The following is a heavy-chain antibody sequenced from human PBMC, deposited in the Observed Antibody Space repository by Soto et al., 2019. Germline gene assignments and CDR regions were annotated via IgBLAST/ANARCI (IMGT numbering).Heavy chain of an antibody. D-gene: IGHD1-26*01. CDR2: FDPEDGET. V-gene: IGHV1-24*01. J-gene: IGHJ4*02. CDR1: GYTLTELS. Sequence: ASVKVSCKVSGYTLTELSMHWVRQAPGKGLEWMGGFDPEDGETIYAQKFQGRVTMTEDTSTDTAYMELSSLRSEDTAVYYCAPSVGDTGRFDYWGQGTLVTVSS. CDR3: APSVGDTGRFDY.